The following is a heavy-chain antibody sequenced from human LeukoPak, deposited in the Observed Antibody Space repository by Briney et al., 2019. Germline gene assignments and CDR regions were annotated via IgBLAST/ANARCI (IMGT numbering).Heavy chain of an antibody. V-gene: IGHV4-34*01. Sequence: SETLSLTCTVSGGSISGYYWSWIRQPPGKGLEWIGEINHSGSTNYNPSLKSRVTISVDTSKNQFSLKLSSVTAADTAVYYCARIGYYDSSGNYWGQGTLVTVSS. J-gene: IGHJ4*02. CDR3: ARIGYYDSSGNY. CDR1: GGSISGYY. D-gene: IGHD3-22*01. CDR2: INHSGST.